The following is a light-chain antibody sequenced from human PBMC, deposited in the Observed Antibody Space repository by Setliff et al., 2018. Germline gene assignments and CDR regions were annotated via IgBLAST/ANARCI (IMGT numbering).Light chain of an antibody. V-gene: IGLV2-8*01. CDR3: SSYAGSNTPYV. Sequence: QSVLTQPASVSGSPGQSITISCTGTSSDVGGYNYVSWYQQHPGKAPKLMIYEVSKRPSGVPDRFSGSRSGNTASLTVSELQAEDEADYYCSSYAGSNTPYVFGTGTKVTVL. CDR2: EVS. J-gene: IGLJ1*01. CDR1: SSDVGGYNY.